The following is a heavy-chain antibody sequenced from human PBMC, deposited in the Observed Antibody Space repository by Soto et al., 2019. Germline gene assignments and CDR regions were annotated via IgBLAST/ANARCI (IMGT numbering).Heavy chain of an antibody. Sequence: QVQLVESGGGLVKPGGSLRLSCAASGFTFSDFYMSWIRQAPGKGLEWVSYISSSSSYTNYADSVKGRFTISRDNAKNSLYLQMNSLRAEDTDVYYCARSDVGRRGMDVWGQGTTVTVSS. CDR2: ISSSSSYT. J-gene: IGHJ6*02. V-gene: IGHV3-11*06. CDR1: GFTFSDFY. D-gene: IGHD1-26*01. CDR3: ARSDVGRRGMDV.